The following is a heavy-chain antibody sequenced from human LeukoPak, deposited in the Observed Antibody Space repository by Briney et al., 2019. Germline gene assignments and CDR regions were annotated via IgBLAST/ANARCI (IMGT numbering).Heavy chain of an antibody. J-gene: IGHJ3*02. CDR1: GFTFSSYT. V-gene: IGHV3-74*01. D-gene: IGHD4-17*01. Sequence: GGSLRLSCAASGFTFSSYTMNWVRQAPGKGLVWVSRINSDGSSTTYADSVKGRFTISRDNAKNMLYLQMNGLRADDTAVYYCVTTVTSPGFDIWGQGTMVTVSS. CDR3: VTTVTSPGFDI. CDR2: INSDGSST.